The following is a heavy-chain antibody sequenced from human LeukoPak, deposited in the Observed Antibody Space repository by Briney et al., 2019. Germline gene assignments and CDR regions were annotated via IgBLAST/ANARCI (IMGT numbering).Heavy chain of an antibody. V-gene: IGHV3-23*01. CDR1: GFSFTSSA. D-gene: IGHD3-9*01. Sequence: GGSLRLSCAASGFSFTSSAMSWVRQVPGKGLEWVSTISGSDSSASYADSVKGRFTISRDNSKNTLYLQMNSLRAEDTAVYYCAKACVRSYYDILTGSKYFDYWGQGTLVTVSS. J-gene: IGHJ4*02. CDR3: AKACVRSYYDILTGSKYFDY. CDR2: ISGSDSSA.